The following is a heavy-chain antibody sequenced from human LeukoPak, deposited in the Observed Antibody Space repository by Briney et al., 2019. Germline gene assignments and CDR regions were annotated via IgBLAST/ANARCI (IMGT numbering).Heavy chain of an antibody. Sequence: SETLSLTCTVSGYSISSGYYWGWIRPPPGKGLEWIGSIYHSGSTYYNPSLKGRVTISVDTSKNQFSLKLSSVTAADTAVYYCAKYSSSWYGSSPYNWFDPWGQGTLVTVSS. D-gene: IGHD6-13*01. J-gene: IGHJ5*02. CDR2: IYHSGST. CDR1: GYSISSGYY. CDR3: AKYSSSWYGSSPYNWFDP. V-gene: IGHV4-38-2*02.